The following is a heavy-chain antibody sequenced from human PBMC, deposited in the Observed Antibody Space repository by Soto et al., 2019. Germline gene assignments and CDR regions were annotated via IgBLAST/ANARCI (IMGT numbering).Heavy chain of an antibody. CDR2: IIPIFGTA. D-gene: IGHD6-13*01. CDR1: GGTFSSYA. Sequence: ASVKVSCKASGGTFSSYAISWVRQAPGQGLEWMGGIIPIFGTANYAQKFQGRVTITADESTSTAYMELSSLRSEDTAVYYCARDLGIAGTYYFDYWGQGTLVTVSS. J-gene: IGHJ4*02. CDR3: ARDLGIAGTYYFDY. V-gene: IGHV1-69*13.